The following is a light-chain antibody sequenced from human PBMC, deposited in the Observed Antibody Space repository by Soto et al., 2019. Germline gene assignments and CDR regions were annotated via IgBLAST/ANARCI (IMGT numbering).Light chain of an antibody. J-gene: IGKJ1*01. V-gene: IGKV3-15*01. CDR2: GAS. Sequence: EIVMTQSPATLSVSPGERATLSCRASQTVSSNLAWYQQKPGQAPRLLIFGASTRATGIPARFSGSGSGTEFTLTIDSLQSEDFVVYYCQQYNNWPPWTFGQGTTVEI. CDR1: QTVSSN. CDR3: QQYNNWPPWT.